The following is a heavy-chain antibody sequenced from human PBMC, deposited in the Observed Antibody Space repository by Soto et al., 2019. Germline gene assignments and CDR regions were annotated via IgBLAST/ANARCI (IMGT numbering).Heavy chain of an antibody. V-gene: IGHV1-24*01. D-gene: IGHD6-19*01. CDR2: FDPEDGET. CDR3: ATGRGWFKQGPYYFDY. J-gene: IGHJ4*02. Sequence: GASVKVSCKVSGYTPTELFMHWVRQAPGKGLEWMGGFDPEDGETIYAQKFQGRVTMTEDTSTDTAYMELSSLRSEDTAVYYCATGRGWFKQGPYYFDYWGQGTLVTVSS. CDR1: GYTPTELF.